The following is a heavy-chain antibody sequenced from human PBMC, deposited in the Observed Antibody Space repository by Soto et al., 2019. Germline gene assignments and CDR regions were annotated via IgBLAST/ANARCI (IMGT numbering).Heavy chain of an antibody. CDR3: AAMVRGVRSRDYYYGMDV. V-gene: IGHV4-31*03. CDR1: CGSISSGGYY. J-gene: IGHJ6*02. Sequence: SDPLSLTCTVSCGSISSGGYYWSWIRQHPGKGLEWIGYIYYSGSTYYNPSLKSRVTISVDTSKNQFSLKLSSVTAADTAVYYCAAMVRGVRSRDYYYGMDVWGQGTTVTVSS. D-gene: IGHD3-10*01. CDR2: IYYSGST.